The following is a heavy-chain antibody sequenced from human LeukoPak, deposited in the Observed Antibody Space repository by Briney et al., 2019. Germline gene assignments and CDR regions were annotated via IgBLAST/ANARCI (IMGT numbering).Heavy chain of an antibody. V-gene: IGHV4-59*01. CDR1: GGSISSYY. J-gene: IGHJ4*02. CDR3: ARLELAAAGTLDY. CDR2: IYYSGST. D-gene: IGHD6-13*01. Sequence: PSETLSLTCTVSGGSISSYYWSWIRQPPGKGLEWIGYIYYSGSTNCNPSLKSRVTISVDTSKNQFSLKLSSVTAADTAVYYCARLELAAAGTLDYWGQGTLVTVSS.